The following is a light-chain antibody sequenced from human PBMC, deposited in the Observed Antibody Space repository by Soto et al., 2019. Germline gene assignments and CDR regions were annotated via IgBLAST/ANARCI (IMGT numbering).Light chain of an antibody. CDR3: QQYGSSRTT. V-gene: IGKV3-15*01. CDR1: QSVSSS. CDR2: DAS. Sequence: EIVMTQSPATLSVSPGERATLSCRASQSVSSSLAWYQQKPGQAPRLLIYDASTRATGIPARFSGSGSGTEFTLTISSLQSEDFAVYYCQQYGSSRTTFGQGTKVDIK. J-gene: IGKJ1*01.